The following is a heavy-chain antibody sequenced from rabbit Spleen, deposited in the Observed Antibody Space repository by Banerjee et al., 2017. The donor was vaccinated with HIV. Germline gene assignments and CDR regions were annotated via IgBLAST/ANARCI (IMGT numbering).Heavy chain of an antibody. CDR3: ARDTSSSFSSYDMDL. D-gene: IGHD1-1*01. CDR2: IDTGSSGFT. Sequence: QSLEESGGDLVKPGASLTLTCIASGVSFSGNSYMCWVRQAPGKGLEWIVCIDTGSSGFTYFATWAKGRFTCSKTSSTTVTLQMTRLTAADTATYFCARDTSSSFSSYDMDLWGPGTLVTVS. J-gene: IGHJ6*01. V-gene: IGHV1S40*01. CDR1: GVSFSGNSY.